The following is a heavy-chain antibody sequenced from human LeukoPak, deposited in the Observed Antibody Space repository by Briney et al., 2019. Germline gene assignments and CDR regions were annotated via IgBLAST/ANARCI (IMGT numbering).Heavy chain of an antibody. CDR2: IYYSGST. CDR1: GGSISSYY. V-gene: IGHV4-59*01. D-gene: IGHD6-13*01. CDR3: ARESIAAAGVDY. Sequence: SETLSLTCTVSGGSISSYYWSWIRQPPGKGLEWIGYIYYSGSTNYNPSLKSRVTISVDTSNSQFSLKLSSVTAADTAVYYCARESIAAAGVDYWGQGTLVTVSS. J-gene: IGHJ4*02.